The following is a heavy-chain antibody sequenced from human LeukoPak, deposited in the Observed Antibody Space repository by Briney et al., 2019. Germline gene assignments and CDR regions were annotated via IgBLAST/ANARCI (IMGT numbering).Heavy chain of an antibody. Sequence: GGSLRLSCAASGFTVSSNYMSWVRQAPGKGLEWGSVIYSGGSTYYAGSVKGRFTISRENSKNALYLQMNSLRAEDTAVYYCARALYDFWSGYTLDYWGQGTLVTVSS. J-gene: IGHJ4*02. V-gene: IGHV3-66*02. CDR1: GFTVSSNY. CDR3: ARALYDFWSGYTLDY. CDR2: IYSGGST. D-gene: IGHD3-3*01.